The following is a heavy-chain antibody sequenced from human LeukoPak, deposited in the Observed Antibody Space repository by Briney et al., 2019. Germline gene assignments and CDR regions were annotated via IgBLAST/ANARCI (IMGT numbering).Heavy chain of an antibody. CDR2: IYYSGST. J-gene: IGHJ4*02. CDR1: GGSISSSSYY. D-gene: IGHD4-17*01. Sequence: PSETLSLTCTVSGGSISSSSYYWGWIRQPPGKGLEWIGSIYYSGSTYYNPSLKSRVAISVDTSKNQFSLKLSSVTAADTAVYYCASSRIGDDIDYWGQGTLVTVSS. V-gene: IGHV4-39*01. CDR3: ASSRIGDDIDY.